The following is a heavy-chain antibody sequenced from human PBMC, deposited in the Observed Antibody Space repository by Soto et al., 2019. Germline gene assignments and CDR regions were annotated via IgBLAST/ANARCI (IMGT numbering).Heavy chain of an antibody. D-gene: IGHD3-3*01. J-gene: IGHJ5*02. V-gene: IGHV4-31*03. CDR1: GGSISSGDYY. CDR2: IYYSGST. Sequence: QVQLQESGPGLVKPSQTLSLTCTVSGGSISSGDYYWSWIRQHPGKRLEWIGYIYYSGSTYYNPSLKSRVTISVDPAKNQFSLKLSSVTAADTAVYYCARWWSGSRQGFDTWGQGTLVTVSS. CDR3: ARWWSGSRQGFDT.